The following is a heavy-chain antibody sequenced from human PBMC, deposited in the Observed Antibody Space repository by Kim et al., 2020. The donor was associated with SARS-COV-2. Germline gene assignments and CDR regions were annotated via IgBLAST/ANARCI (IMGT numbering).Heavy chain of an antibody. CDR2: INHSGST. CDR3: ARGRILYSGGYPEYYFDY. CDR1: GGSFSGYY. Sequence: SETLSLTCAVYGGSFSGYYWSWIRQPPGKGLEWIGEINHSGSTNYNPSLKSRVTISVDTSKNQFSLKLSSVTAADTAVYYCARGRILYSGGYPEYYFDY. J-gene: IGHJ4*01. D-gene: IGHD3-22*01. V-gene: IGHV4-34*01.